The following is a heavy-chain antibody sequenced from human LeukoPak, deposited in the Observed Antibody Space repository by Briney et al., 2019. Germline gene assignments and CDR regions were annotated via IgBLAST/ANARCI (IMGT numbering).Heavy chain of an antibody. V-gene: IGHV3-23*01. CDR3: AKESGYYGSGSYLDY. CDR1: GFTFSSYA. J-gene: IGHJ4*02. D-gene: IGHD3-10*01. CDR2: ISGSGGST. Sequence: PGGSLRLSCAASGFTFSSYAMSWVRRAPGKGLEWVSAISGSGGSTYYADSVKGRSTISRDNSKNTLYLQMNSLRAEDTAVYYCAKESGYYGSGSYLDYWGQGTLVTVSS.